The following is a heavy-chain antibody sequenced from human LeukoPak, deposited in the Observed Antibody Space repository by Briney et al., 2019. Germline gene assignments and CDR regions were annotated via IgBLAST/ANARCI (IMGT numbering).Heavy chain of an antibody. CDR2: IYYSGST. CDR1: GVSVSSYY. Sequence: PSETLSLTCTVSGVSVSSYYWSWVRQPPGKGLEWVGYIYYSGSTNYNPSLKSRVTISVDTSKNQFSLKLSSVTAADTAVYYCARGTMVRGVTFDYWGQGTLVTVSS. CDR3: ARGTMVRGVTFDY. J-gene: IGHJ4*02. V-gene: IGHV4-59*02. D-gene: IGHD3-10*01.